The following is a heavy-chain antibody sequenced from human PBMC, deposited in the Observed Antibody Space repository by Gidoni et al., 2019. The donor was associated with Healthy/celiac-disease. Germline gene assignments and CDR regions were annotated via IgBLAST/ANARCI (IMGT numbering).Heavy chain of an antibody. CDR3: ARDGLQFAPDNWFDP. Sequence: QVQLVESGGGVVQPGRSPRLACSAPAFTFSRYAMHWVRQAPGKGLEWVAVISYDGSNKYYADSVKGRFTISRDNSKNTLYLQMNSLRAEDTAVYYCARDGLQFAPDNWFDPWGQGTLVTVSS. D-gene: IGHD4-4*01. CDR2: ISYDGSNK. J-gene: IGHJ5*02. V-gene: IGHV3-30-3*01. CDR1: AFTFSRYA.